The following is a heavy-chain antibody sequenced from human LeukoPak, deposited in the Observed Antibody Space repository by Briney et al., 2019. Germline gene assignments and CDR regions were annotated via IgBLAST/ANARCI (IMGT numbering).Heavy chain of an antibody. CDR2: INHSGST. CDR3: ARDRGYDYVWGSYRPFDY. V-gene: IGHV4-34*01. Sequence: NTSETLSLTCAVYGGSFSGYYWSWIRQPPGKGLEWIGEINHSGSTNYNPSLKSRVTISVDTSRNQSSLKLSSVTAADTAVYYCARDRGYDYVWGSYRPFDYWGQGTLVTVSS. D-gene: IGHD3-16*02. J-gene: IGHJ4*02. CDR1: GGSFSGYY.